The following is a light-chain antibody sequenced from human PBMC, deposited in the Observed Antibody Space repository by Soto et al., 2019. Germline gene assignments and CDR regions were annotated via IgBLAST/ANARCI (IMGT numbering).Light chain of an antibody. J-gene: IGLJ1*01. CDR3: QSYTSSITPYV. CDR1: SSDVGGYNY. V-gene: IGLV2-14*01. CDR2: EIS. Sequence: QSALTQPASVSGSPGQSITISCTGTSSDVGGYNYVSWYQQHPGKAPKLLIYEISNRPSGVSNRFSGSKSGTTASLTISGLQAEDEADYYCQSYTSSITPYVFGTGTKLTVL.